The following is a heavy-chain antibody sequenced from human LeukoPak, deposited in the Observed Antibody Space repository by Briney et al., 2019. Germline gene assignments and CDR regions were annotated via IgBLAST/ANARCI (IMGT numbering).Heavy chain of an antibody. CDR2: ISRSGNTK. D-gene: IGHD4-17*01. Sequence: PGGPLTLSCAACGLIFTSYEMKWVRQAPGKGLEWVSWISRSGNTKYAESGKGRFTISRDNAKNSLYLQMNSLRVEDTAVYYCARDAPGTVTNDYWGQGTLVTVSS. CDR3: ARDAPGTVTNDY. CDR1: GLIFTSYE. V-gene: IGHV3-48*03. J-gene: IGHJ4*01.